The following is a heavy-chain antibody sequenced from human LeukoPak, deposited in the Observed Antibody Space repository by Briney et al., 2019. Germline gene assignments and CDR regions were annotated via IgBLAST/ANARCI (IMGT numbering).Heavy chain of an antibody. D-gene: IGHD5-24*01. CDR3: ASGSLGDGYGVGDYYQYMDV. J-gene: IGHJ6*03. CDR1: GGTFNSYA. V-gene: IGHV1-69*05. CDR2: SMPLFGTA. Sequence: ASVKVSCKASGGTFNSYAISWVRQAPGQGLEGMGGSMPLFGTANYAQEFQGRVTFITDESASTAYMEVSSLRSEDTALYYCASGSLGDGYGVGDYYQYMDVWRKGTTVTVSS.